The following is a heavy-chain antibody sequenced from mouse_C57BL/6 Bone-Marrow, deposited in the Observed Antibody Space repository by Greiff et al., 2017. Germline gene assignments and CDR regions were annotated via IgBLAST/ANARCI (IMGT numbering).Heavy chain of an antibody. CDR1: GFTFSSYG. CDR2: ISSGGSYT. J-gene: IGHJ3*01. CDR3: ARRRAWFAY. V-gene: IGHV5-6*01. Sequence: EVQGVESGGDLVKPGGSLKLSCAASGFTFSSYGMSWVRQTPDNRLEWVATISSGGSYTYYPDSVKGRFTISRDNAKNTLYLQMSSLKSEDTAMYYCARRRAWFAYWGQGTLVTVSA.